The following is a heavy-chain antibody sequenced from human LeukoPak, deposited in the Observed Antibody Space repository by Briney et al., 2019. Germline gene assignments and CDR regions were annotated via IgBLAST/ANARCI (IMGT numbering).Heavy chain of an antibody. D-gene: IGHD4-17*01. CDR3: EKFPYGDYYFKS. CDR1: GFTFSSYA. CDR2: ITASGGST. J-gene: IGHJ4*02. V-gene: IGHV3-23*01. Sequence: GGSLRLSCAVSGFTFSSYAMTWVRQTPGKGLEWVSAITASGGSTYYADSVKGRFTISRDNSKNTLYLQVNSLRAEDTAVYYCEKFPYGDYYFKSWGQGPLVTSSS.